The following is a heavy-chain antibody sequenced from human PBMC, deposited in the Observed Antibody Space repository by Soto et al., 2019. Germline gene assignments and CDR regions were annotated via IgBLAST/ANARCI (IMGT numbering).Heavy chain of an antibody. CDR2: ISYDGSNK. V-gene: IGHV3-30-3*01. Sequence: PGGSLRLSCAAPGFTFSSYAMHWVRQAPGKGLEWVAVISYDGSNKYYADSVKGRFTIPRDNSKNTLYLQMNSLRAEDTAVYYCARGNGWHGCHDAFDIWGQGTMVTVS. CDR1: GFTFSSYA. CDR3: ARGNGWHGCHDAFDI. J-gene: IGHJ3*02. D-gene: IGHD6-19*01.